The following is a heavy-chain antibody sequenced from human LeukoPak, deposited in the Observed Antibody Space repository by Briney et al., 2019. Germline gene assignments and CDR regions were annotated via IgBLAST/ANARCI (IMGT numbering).Heavy chain of an antibody. CDR1: GFTFSSYW. V-gene: IGHV3-7*01. CDR3: RRDAP. J-gene: IGHJ5*02. CDR2: IKPDGSET. Sequence: AGGSLRLSCAGSGFTFSSYWMGWVRQAPGKGLEWVASIKPDGSETSYVDSVRGRFTISRDNPKSSLYLQMNSLTAEDTAVYHCRRDAPGGRGPLVTVSS.